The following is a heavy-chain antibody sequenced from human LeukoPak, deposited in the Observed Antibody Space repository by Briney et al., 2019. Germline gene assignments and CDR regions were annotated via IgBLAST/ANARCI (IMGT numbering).Heavy chain of an antibody. D-gene: IGHD6-19*01. CDR1: GFSFSSDA. Sequence: GGSLRLSCAASGFSFSSDAMSWVRQAPGKGLEWVSGISSSGFRTYYADSVKGRFTISRDNSKNTLYLQMNSLRAEDTAVYYCAKDLEQWLVRGWAFDIWGQGTMVTVSS. CDR3: AKDLEQWLVRGWAFDI. V-gene: IGHV3-23*01. CDR2: ISSSGFRT. J-gene: IGHJ3*02.